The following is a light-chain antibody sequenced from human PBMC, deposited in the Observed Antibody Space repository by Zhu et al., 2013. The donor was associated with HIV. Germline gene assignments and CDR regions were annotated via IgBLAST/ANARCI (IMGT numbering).Light chain of an antibody. CDR2: AAS. CDR3: QQYGSSPRT. V-gene: IGKV1-39*01. CDR1: QNINTY. Sequence: IQMTQSPSSLSASVGDRVTITCRPSQNINTYLNWYQQKPGKAPKVLISAASTLQSGVPSRFSGSGSGTEFTLTISRLEPEDSGIFYCQQYGSSPRTFGQGTKVGI. J-gene: IGKJ1*01.